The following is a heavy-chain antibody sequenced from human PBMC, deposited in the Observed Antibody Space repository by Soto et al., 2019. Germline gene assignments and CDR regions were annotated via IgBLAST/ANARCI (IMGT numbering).Heavy chain of an antibody. Sequence: GGSLRLSCAASGLNFSSAWMNWVRQDPGKGLEWVGRIKSKADGGTTEYSAPVKGRFTVSRDDSKNMLYLQMNSLRTEDTAVYYCGTFLGFGGQGTLVTVSS. CDR3: GTFLGF. CDR2: IKSKADGGTT. CDR1: GLNFSSAW. J-gene: IGHJ4*02. V-gene: IGHV3-15*07. D-gene: IGHD3-10*01.